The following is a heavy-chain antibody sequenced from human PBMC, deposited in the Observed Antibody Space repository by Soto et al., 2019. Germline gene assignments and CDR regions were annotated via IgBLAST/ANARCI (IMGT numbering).Heavy chain of an antibody. J-gene: IGHJ5*02. CDR3: ARWYSSGWYGWLDP. V-gene: IGHV4-59*01. D-gene: IGHD6-19*01. CDR1: GGSISSNY. CDR2: MYYSGST. Sequence: QVQLQESGPGLVKPWETLTLTCSVSGGSISSNYWSWMRQPPGKGLEWIGYMYYSGSTTYNPSLKSRVTISADTSKKQFSLKLSSVTAADTAVYYCARWYSSGWYGWLDPWGQGTLVTVSS.